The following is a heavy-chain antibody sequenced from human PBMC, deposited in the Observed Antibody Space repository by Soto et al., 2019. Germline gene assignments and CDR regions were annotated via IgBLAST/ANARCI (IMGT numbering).Heavy chain of an antibody. Sequence: SETLSLTCTVSVGSISSYYWGWIRQPPGKGLEWIGTIYYSGSTYYNPSLKSRVTISVDTSKNQFSLKLRSVTAADTAIYYCARRFEYSTGWYYFDYWGQGTLVTVSS. CDR3: ARRFEYSTGWYYFDY. CDR2: IYYSGST. CDR1: VGSISSYY. J-gene: IGHJ4*02. D-gene: IGHD6-19*01. V-gene: IGHV4-39*01.